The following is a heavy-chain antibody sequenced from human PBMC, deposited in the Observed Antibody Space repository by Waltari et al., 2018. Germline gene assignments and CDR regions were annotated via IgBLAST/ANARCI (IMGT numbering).Heavy chain of an antibody. CDR3: AREYYYDSSGSDTNFDY. D-gene: IGHD3-22*01. V-gene: IGHV4-61*02. CDR2: IYTSGST. Sequence: QVQLQESGPGLVKPSQTLSLTCTVSGGSISSGGYYWSWIRQHPGKGLEWIGRIYTSGSTNYNPSLKSRVTISVDTSKNQFSLKLSSVTAADTAVYYCAREYYYDSSGSDTNFDYWGQGTLVTVSS. J-gene: IGHJ4*02. CDR1: GGSISSGGYY.